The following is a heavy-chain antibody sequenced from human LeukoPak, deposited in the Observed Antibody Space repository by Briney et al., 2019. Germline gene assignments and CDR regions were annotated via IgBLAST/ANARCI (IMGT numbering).Heavy chain of an antibody. V-gene: IGHV4-39*07. Sequence: SETLSLTCTVSGGSISSSSYYWGWIRQPPGKGLEWIGSIYYSGSTYYNPSLKSRVTISVDTSKNQFSLKLSSVTAADTAVYYCAREGYCYGWGQGTLVTVSS. CDR2: IYYSGST. J-gene: IGHJ4*02. CDR3: AREGYCYG. D-gene: IGHD5-18*01. CDR1: GGSISSSSYY.